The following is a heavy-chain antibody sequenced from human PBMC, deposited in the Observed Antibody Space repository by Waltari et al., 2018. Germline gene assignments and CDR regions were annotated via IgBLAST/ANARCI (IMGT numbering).Heavy chain of an antibody. Sequence: QVQLVQSGAEVKKPGASVKVSCKASGYTFTSYYMHWVRQAPGQGLEWMGIISPGGGSTSNAQKFQGRVTMTRDTATSTVYMELSSLRSEDTAVYYCARQPAYSSGWYEALYYGMDVWGQGTTVTVSS. V-gene: IGHV1-46*01. J-gene: IGHJ6*02. CDR3: ARQPAYSSGWYEALYYGMDV. CDR2: ISPGGGST. CDR1: GYTFTSYY. D-gene: IGHD6-19*01.